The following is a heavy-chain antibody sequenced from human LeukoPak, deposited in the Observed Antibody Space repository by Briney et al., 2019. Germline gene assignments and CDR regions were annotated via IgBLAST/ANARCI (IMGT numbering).Heavy chain of an antibody. Sequence: GGSLRLSCAASGFTFRTYAMSWVRQAPGKGLDCVSTISGSGGSTYYADSVKGRFTISRDNSKNTLYLQMNSLRAEATAVYYCAKVGELAYCGGDCYRGFDFWGQGTLVTVSS. CDR2: ISGSGGST. V-gene: IGHV3-23*01. D-gene: IGHD2-21*02. CDR1: GFTFRTYA. J-gene: IGHJ4*02. CDR3: AKVGELAYCGGDCYRGFDF.